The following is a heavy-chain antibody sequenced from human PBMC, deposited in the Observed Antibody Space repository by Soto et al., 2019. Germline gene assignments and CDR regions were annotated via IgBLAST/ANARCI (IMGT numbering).Heavy chain of an antibody. V-gene: IGHV3-30*03. CDR1: GFTFSSYG. CDR2: ISYDGSNK. Sequence: QVQLVESGGGVVQPGRSLRLSCAASGFTFSSYGMHWVRQAPGKGLEWVAVISYDGSNKYYADSVKGRFTISRDNSKNTLYLQMNSLRAEDTAVYYCAREGYSYYDFWSGYYTGWFDPWGQGTLVTVSS. CDR3: AREGYSYYDFWSGYYTGWFDP. D-gene: IGHD3-3*01. J-gene: IGHJ5*02.